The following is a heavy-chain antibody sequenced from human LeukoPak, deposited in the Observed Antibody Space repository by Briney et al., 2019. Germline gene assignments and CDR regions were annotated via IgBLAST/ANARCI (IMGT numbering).Heavy chain of an antibody. V-gene: IGHV3-21*01. J-gene: IGHJ4*02. CDR1: GFTFSRYS. D-gene: IGHD5-24*01. Sequence: GGSLRLSCGASGFTFSRYSMNWVRQAPGKGLEWVSSISSGSSNIYYADSVKGRFTRSRDDAKNSLYLQMNSLRVEDTAIYYCAIVGSDGWPCDYWGQGTLVTVSS. CDR2: ISSGSSNI. CDR3: AIVGSDGWPCDY.